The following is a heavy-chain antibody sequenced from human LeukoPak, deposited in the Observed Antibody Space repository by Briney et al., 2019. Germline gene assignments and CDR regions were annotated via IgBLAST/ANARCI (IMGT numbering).Heavy chain of an antibody. V-gene: IGHV3-21*01. CDR3: AFGYSYGSYYFDY. CDR2: ISSSGSYI. J-gene: IGHJ4*02. CDR1: GFTFSSYS. D-gene: IGHD5-18*01. Sequence: GGSLRLSCAASGFTFSSYSMNWVRQAPGKGLEWVSSISSSGSYIYYADSVKGRFTISRDNAKNSLYLQMNSLRAEDTAVYYCAFGYSYGSYYFDYWGQGTLVTVSS.